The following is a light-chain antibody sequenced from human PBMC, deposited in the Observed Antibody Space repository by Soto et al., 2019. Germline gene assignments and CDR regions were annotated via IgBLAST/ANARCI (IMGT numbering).Light chain of an antibody. J-gene: IGLJ2*01. V-gene: IGLV2-8*01. Sequence: QSALTQPPSASGSPGQSVTISCTGTRNDVGGFNYVSWYQQHPGKAPKLIIYEVSKRPPGVPDRFSGSKSGNTASLTVSGLQGEDEADYYCSSYVGSNNLLFGGGTQLTV. CDR2: EVS. CDR1: RNDVGGFNY. CDR3: SSYVGSNNLL.